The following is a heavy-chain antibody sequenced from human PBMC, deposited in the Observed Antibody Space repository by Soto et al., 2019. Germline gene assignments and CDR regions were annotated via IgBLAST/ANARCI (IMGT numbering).Heavy chain of an antibody. J-gene: IGHJ4*02. V-gene: IGHV1-3*01. CDR2: INAGNGNT. CDR1: GYIFTNYA. Sequence: ASVKVSCKASGYIFTNYAMHWVRQAPGQRLEWMGWINAGNGNTKYSQKFQGRVTITRDTSASTAYMELSSLKSEDTAVYYCARDGGSYFDYFDYWGQGTLVSVSS. D-gene: IGHD1-26*01. CDR3: ARDGGSYFDYFDY.